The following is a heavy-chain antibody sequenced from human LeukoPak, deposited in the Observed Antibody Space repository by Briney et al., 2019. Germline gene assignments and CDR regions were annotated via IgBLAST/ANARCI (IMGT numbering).Heavy chain of an antibody. V-gene: IGHV4-59*01. CDR3: ARGGYYDLLTGYYVYLDY. CDR1: GGSISSYY. D-gene: IGHD3-9*01. CDR2: IHYSGST. Sequence: SETLSLTCTVSGGSISSYYWSWIRQPPGKGLELIGYIHYSGSTNYDPSLESRVTISVDTSKNQFSLKLTSVTAADTAVYYCARGGYYDLLTGYYVYLDYWGQGTLVTVSS. J-gene: IGHJ4*02.